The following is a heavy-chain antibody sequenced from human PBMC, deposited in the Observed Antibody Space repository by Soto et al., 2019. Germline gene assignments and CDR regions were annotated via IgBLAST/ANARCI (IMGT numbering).Heavy chain of an antibody. J-gene: IGHJ4*02. V-gene: IGHV3-48*01. Sequence: EVQVVESGGGLVQPGGSLRLSCAASGFTFSTYSMNWVPHAPGTGLEWVSYISSTGNTIYYPDSVKGRFTISRDTAKKSLYLQMACLRADDTAASYCARSGYFDYWGQRTLVTVSS. CDR3: ARSGYFDY. CDR2: ISSTGNTI. D-gene: IGHD2-8*02. CDR1: GFTFSTYS.